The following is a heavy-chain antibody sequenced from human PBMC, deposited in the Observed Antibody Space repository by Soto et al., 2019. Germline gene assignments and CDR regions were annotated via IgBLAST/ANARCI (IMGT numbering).Heavy chain of an antibody. J-gene: IGHJ6*02. CDR3: ARSQGSSTSLEIYYYYYYGMDV. CDR1: GATFSSNP. D-gene: IGHD2-2*01. V-gene: IGHV1-69*01. Sequence: QVQLVQSGAEVKKPGPSVKVSCKASGATFSSNPISGGRQAPGQGLEWMGGIIPISGTANYAQKFQGRVTITADESTSTAYMELSSLRSEDTAVYYCARSQGSSTSLEIYYYYYYGMDVWGQGTTVTVSS. CDR2: IIPISGTA.